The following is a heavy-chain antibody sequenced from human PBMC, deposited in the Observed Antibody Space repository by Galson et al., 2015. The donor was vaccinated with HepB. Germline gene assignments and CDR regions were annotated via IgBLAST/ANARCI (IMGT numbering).Heavy chain of an antibody. V-gene: IGHV1-18*01. CDR1: GYTFTSYG. Sequence: SVKVSCKASGYTFTSYGISWVRQAPGQGLEWMGWISAYNGNTNYAQKLQGRVTMTTDTSTSTAYMELSSLRSEDTAVYYCARDWSSSGWYTYFQHWGQGTLVTVSS. CDR3: ARDWSSSGWYTYFQH. CDR2: ISAYNGNT. D-gene: IGHD6-19*01. J-gene: IGHJ1*01.